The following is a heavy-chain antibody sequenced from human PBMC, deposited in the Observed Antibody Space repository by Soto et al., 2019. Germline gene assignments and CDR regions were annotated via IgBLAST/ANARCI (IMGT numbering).Heavy chain of an antibody. CDR2: IYYSGST. V-gene: IGHV4-59*01. CDR1: GGSISSYY. CDR3: AREDNYYYMDV. Sequence: PSETLSLTCTISGGSISSYYWSWIRQPPGKGLEWIGYIYYSGSTNYNPSLKSRVTISVDTSKNQFSLKLSSVTAADTAVCYCAREDNYYYMDVWGKGTTVTVSS. J-gene: IGHJ6*03.